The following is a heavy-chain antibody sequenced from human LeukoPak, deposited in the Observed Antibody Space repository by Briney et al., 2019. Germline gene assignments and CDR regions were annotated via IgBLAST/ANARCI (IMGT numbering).Heavy chain of an antibody. J-gene: IGHJ4*02. Sequence: PGGSLRLSCAASGFTFNSYAMSWVRQAPGKGLEWVSCISSSGGSTYYVDSVKGRFTISRDNSKNTLYLQMNSLGAEDTAVYYCAESPSTSVTTGGLDFWGQGTLVTVSS. CDR1: GFTFNSYA. V-gene: IGHV3-23*01. D-gene: IGHD4-17*01. CDR3: AESPSTSVTTGGLDF. CDR2: ISSSGGST.